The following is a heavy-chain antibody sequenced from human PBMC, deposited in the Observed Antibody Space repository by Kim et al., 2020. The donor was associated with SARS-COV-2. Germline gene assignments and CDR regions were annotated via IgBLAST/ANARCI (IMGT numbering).Heavy chain of an antibody. Sequence: GGSLRLSCAASGFTFSSYEMNWVRQAPGKGLEWVSYISSSGSTIYYADSVKGRFTISRDNAKKSLYLQMNSLRAEDTAVYYCARDPYSSSYNYYGMDVWGQGTTVTVSS. CDR2: ISSSGSTI. J-gene: IGHJ6*02. D-gene: IGHD6-13*01. CDR3: ARDPYSSSYNYYGMDV. CDR1: GFTFSSYE. V-gene: IGHV3-48*03.